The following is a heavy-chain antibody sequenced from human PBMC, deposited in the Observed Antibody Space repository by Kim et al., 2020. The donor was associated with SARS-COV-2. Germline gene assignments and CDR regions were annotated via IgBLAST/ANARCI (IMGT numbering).Heavy chain of an antibody. CDR2: ISGDGSSA. Sequence: GGSLRLSCGASGFNFNDHAMHWVRQAPGKGLEWVSFISGDGSSAYYADSVKGRFTISKDNSKNSLYLQMNSLRTEDTALYYCAKDMARWGYCFGGSCYRFEYWGQGTLVTVSS. D-gene: IGHD2-15*01. CDR1: GFNFNDHA. CDR3: AKDMARWGYCFGGSCYRFEY. J-gene: IGHJ4*02. V-gene: IGHV3-43*02.